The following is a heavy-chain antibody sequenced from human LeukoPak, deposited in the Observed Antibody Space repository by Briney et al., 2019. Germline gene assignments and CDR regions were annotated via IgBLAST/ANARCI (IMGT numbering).Heavy chain of an antibody. CDR1: GGSISSHY. D-gene: IGHD3-22*01. CDR2: IYYSGNT. CDR3: ARVRSSGHERPIDY. V-gene: IGHV4-59*11. J-gene: IGHJ4*02. Sequence: SETLSLTCTVSGGSISSHYWSWIRQPPGKGLEWIGYIYYSGNTNYKPSLKSRVTISVDTSKNQFSLKLSSVTAADTAVYYCARVRSSGHERPIDYWGQGTLVTVSS.